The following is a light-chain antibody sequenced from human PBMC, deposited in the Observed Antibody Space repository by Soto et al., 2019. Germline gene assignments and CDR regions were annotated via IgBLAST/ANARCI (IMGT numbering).Light chain of an antibody. CDR1: QSVSNDF. J-gene: IGKJ2*01. V-gene: IGKV3-20*01. Sequence: EIVLTQSPGTLSLSPGERATRSCRASQSVSNDFLAWYQQKPGRAPRLLIYGASSRATDIPDRFSGSGSGTDFTLTINRLEPEDFAVYYCQQYGSSLMHTFGQGTKLEIK. CDR3: QQYGSSLMHT. CDR2: GAS.